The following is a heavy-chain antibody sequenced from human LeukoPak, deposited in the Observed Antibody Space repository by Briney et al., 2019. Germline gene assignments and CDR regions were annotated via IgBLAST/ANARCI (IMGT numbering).Heavy chain of an antibody. CDR2: INHSGST. D-gene: IGHD6-19*01. CDR3: ARISQAVAPDTYCFDP. Sequence: SETLSLTCAVYGGSFSGYYWSWIRQPPGKGLEWIGEINHSGSTNYNPSLKSRVTISVDTSKNQFSLKLSSVTAADTAVYYCARISQAVAPDTYCFDPWGQGTLVTVSS. J-gene: IGHJ5*02. CDR1: GGSFSGYY. V-gene: IGHV4-34*01.